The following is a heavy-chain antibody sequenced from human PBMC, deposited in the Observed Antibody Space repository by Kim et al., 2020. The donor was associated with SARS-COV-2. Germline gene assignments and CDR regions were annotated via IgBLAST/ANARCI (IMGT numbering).Heavy chain of an antibody. J-gene: IGHJ4*02. CDR3: ATPDYDVLIGALGFDY. CDR1: GGSISSRSYY. D-gene: IGHD3-9*01. Sequence: SETLSLTCTVSGGSISSRSYYWTWIRQSPGKGLEWIGSFYYGGDTYYNPSLKSRVTISADTSKNQFSLTLTSVTAADSAVYYCATPDYDVLIGALGFDYWGQGILVTVSS. V-gene: IGHV4-39*01. CDR2: FYYGGDT.